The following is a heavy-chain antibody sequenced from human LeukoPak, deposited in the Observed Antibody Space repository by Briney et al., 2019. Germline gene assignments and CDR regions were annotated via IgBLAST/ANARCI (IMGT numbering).Heavy chain of an antibody. V-gene: IGHV3-7*01. Sequence: PGGSLRLSCAASGFTFSSYWMSWVRQAPGKGREWVANIRQDGSEKYYVDSVKGRFTISRDNAKNSLYLQMNSLRAEDTAVYCCARDPIVVVPAAYYYYYGMDVWGQGTTVTVSS. CDR1: GFTFSSYW. J-gene: IGHJ6*02. D-gene: IGHD2-2*01. CDR3: ARDPIVVVPAAYYYYYGMDV. CDR2: IRQDGSEK.